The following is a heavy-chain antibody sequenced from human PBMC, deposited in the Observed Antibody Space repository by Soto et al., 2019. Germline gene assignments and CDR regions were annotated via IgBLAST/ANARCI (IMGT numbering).Heavy chain of an antibody. CDR1: GFTFSSYA. CDR2: ISYDGSNK. V-gene: IGHV3-30-3*01. Sequence: GGSLRLSCAASGFTFSSYAMHWVRQAPGKGLEWVAVISYDGSNKYYADSVKGRFTISRDNSKNTLYLQMNSLRAEDTAVYYCARGPYSSSWYNWFDPWGQGTLVTVSS. CDR3: ARGPYSSSWYNWFDP. D-gene: IGHD6-13*01. J-gene: IGHJ5*02.